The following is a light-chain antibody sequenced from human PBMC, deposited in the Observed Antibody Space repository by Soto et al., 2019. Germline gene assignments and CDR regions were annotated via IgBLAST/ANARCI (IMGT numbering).Light chain of an antibody. Sequence: DIVMTQSPLSLPVTPGEPASISCRSSQSLLHSNGYNYLDWYLQKPGQSPQLLIYLGSNRASGVPDRFSGSGSGTDFTLQISRVVAEDVGVYYCMQALQTWTFGQGTKVEIK. CDR3: MQALQTWT. V-gene: IGKV2-28*01. CDR1: QSLLHSNGYNY. CDR2: LGS. J-gene: IGKJ1*01.